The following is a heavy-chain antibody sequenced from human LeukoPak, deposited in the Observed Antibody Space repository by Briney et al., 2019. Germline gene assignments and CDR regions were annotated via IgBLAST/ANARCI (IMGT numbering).Heavy chain of an antibody. CDR2: IYTSGST. CDR1: GDSISSYY. V-gene: IGHV4-4*07. CDR3: ARDQGFGGSYDY. J-gene: IGHJ4*02. Sequence: SETLSLTCSVSGDSISSYYWSWIRQPAGKGLEWIGRIYTSGSTNYNPSLKSRVTISVDTSKNQFSLKLSSVTAADTAVYYCARDQGFGGSYDYWGQGTLVTVSS. D-gene: IGHD3-16*01.